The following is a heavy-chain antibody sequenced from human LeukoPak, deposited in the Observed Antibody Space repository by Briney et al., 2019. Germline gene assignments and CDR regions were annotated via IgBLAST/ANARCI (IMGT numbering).Heavy chain of an antibody. CDR3: ARTPFSGWPFDY. Sequence: GGSLRLSCAASGFTFDDYAMHRVRQAPGKGLEWVSLISGDGGSTYYADSVKGRFTISRDNSKNSLYLQMNSLRTEDTALYYCARTPFSGWPFDYWGQGTLVTVSS. D-gene: IGHD6-19*01. CDR2: ISGDGGST. V-gene: IGHV3-43*02. CDR1: GFTFDDYA. J-gene: IGHJ4*02.